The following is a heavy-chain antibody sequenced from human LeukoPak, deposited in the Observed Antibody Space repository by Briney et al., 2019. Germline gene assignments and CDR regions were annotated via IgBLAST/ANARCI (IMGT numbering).Heavy chain of an antibody. V-gene: IGHV3-9*01. CDR1: GFTFDDYA. J-gene: IGHJ6*03. CDR2: ISWNSGSI. CDR3: ASHPYYDFWSGYDYYYYIDV. D-gene: IGHD3-3*01. Sequence: GGSLRLSCAASGFTFDDYAMHWVRQAPGKGLEWVSGISWNSGSIGYADSVKGRFTISRDNAKNSLYLQMNSLRAEDTALYYGASHPYYDFWSGYDYYYYIDVWGKGTTVTVSS.